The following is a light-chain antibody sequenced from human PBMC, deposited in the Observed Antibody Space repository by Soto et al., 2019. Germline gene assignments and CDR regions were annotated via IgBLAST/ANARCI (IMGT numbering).Light chain of an antibody. Sequence: DIQMTQSPSSLSASVGDRVTITCQASRDIKNYLNWYQQNPGKAPDLLIYDASNLKIGVPSRFSGSGSGTHFTFTISNLQPEDIATYYCQQYDVLPPLTFGGGTKVEIK. CDR3: QQYDVLPPLT. CDR2: DAS. V-gene: IGKV1-33*01. CDR1: RDIKNY. J-gene: IGKJ4*01.